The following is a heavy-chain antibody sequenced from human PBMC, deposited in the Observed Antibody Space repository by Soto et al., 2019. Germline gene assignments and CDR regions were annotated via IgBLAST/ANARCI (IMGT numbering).Heavy chain of an antibody. CDR2: INPSGGST. J-gene: IGHJ4*02. D-gene: IGHD6-6*01. CDR1: GYTFTSYY. CDR3: AREGQLGY. Sequence: ASVKVSCKASGYTFTSYYMHWVRQAPGQGLEWMGIINPSGGSTSYAQRLQGRVTMTTDTSTSTAYMELKSLRYDDTAVYYCAREGQLGYWGQGTPVTVSS. V-gene: IGHV1-46*01.